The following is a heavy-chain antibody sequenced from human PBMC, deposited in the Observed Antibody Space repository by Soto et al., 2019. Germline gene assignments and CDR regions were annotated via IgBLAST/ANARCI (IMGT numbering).Heavy chain of an antibody. J-gene: IGHJ4*02. D-gene: IGHD2-21*01. CDR2: IDYDNDK. V-gene: IGHV2-70*04. Sequence: GSGPTMDTPKQTLTLTCAFSGFSLNTVAMLMSWIRQPPGKALEWLARIDYDNDKFYTKSLKTRLTISKDTSKDQVVLTMSDMDPVDTATYFCARISPIGILDYWRPGSQVTVSS. CDR1: GFSLNTVAML. CDR3: ARISPIGILDY.